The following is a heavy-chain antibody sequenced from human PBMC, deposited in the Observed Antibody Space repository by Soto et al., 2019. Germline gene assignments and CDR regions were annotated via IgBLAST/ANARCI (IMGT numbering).Heavy chain of an antibody. J-gene: IGHJ5*02. D-gene: IGHD3-3*01. Sequence: QVQLVQSGAEKKKPGASVKVSCKASGYTFTSYAIDWVRQAPGQRLEWMGWINAGNGNTKYSQKFQGRVTITRDTSASTAYLELSSLGSEDTAVYYSARGFPLWFAPWGQGTLVTVSS. CDR2: INAGNGNT. CDR3: ARGFPLWFAP. CDR1: GYTFTSYA. V-gene: IGHV1-3*05.